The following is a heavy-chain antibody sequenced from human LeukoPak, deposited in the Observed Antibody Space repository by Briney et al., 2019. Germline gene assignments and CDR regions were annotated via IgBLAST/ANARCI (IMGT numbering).Heavy chain of an antibody. Sequence: PGGSLRLSCAASGFTFSSYTMNWVRQAPGKGLEWVSDISSGGSNTHYADSVKGRFTISRDNSKNTLYREMNSLRAEDTAVYYCAREFLFFAWWGEGPLVTVSS. CDR1: GFTFSSYT. CDR2: ISSGGSNT. CDR3: AREFLFFAW. D-gene: IGHD3-3*01. V-gene: IGHV3-48*01. J-gene: IGHJ4*02.